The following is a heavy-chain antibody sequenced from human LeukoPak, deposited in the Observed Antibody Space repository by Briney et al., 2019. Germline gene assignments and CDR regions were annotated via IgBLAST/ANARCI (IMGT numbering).Heavy chain of an antibody. CDR1: GGSFSGYY. CDR3: ARKPFVARRYYFDY. D-gene: IGHD5-12*01. V-gene: IGHV4-34*01. Sequence: SETLSLTCAVYGGSFSGYYWSWLRQPPGKGLEWIGEINHSGSTNYNPSLKSRVTISVDTSKNQFSLKLSSVTAADTAVYYCARKPFVARRYYFDYWGQGTLVTVSS. CDR2: INHSGST. J-gene: IGHJ4*02.